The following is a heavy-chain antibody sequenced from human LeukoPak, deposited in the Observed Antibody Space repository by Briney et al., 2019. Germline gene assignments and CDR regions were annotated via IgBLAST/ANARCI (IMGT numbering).Heavy chain of an antibody. CDR3: ARDLVTVTKGFDI. J-gene: IGHJ3*02. Sequence: SETLSLTCAVSDDAFSSHYWTWIRQPPGKGLEWIGYISYIGSTNYNPSLKSRVTISIDTSKNQFSLKLSSVTAADTAVYYCARDLVTVTKGFDIWGQGTMVSVSS. D-gene: IGHD4-17*01. CDR1: DDAFSSHY. V-gene: IGHV4-59*11. CDR2: ISYIGST.